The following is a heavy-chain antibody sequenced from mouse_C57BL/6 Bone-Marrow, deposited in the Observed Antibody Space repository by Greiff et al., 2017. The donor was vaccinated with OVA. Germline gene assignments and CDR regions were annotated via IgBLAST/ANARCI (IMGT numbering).Heavy chain of an antibody. V-gene: IGHV1-26*01. D-gene: IGHD2-13*01. CDR2: INPNNGGT. Sequence: VQLQQSGPELVKPGASVKISCKASGYTFTDYYMNWVKQSHGKSLEWIGDINPNNGGTSYNQKFKGKATLTVDKSSSTAYMELRSLTSEDSAVYYCAREDYSLGYFDVWGTGTTVTVSS. J-gene: IGHJ1*03. CDR3: AREDYSLGYFDV. CDR1: GYTFTDYY.